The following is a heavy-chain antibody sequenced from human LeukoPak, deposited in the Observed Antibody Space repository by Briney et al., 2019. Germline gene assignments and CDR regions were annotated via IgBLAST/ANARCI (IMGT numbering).Heavy chain of an antibody. CDR2: INHSGIN. CDR1: GGSFSGYS. CDR3: AKKKVDVIGNQYYYYYGLDV. V-gene: IGHV4-34*01. Sequence: SETLSLTCAFYGGSFSGYSLTWIRQPPGKGLEWIGEINHSGINHFNPSLKSRVTISADTSKKQVFLNLSSVTAADTAVYYCAKKKVDVIGNQYYYYYGLDVWGQGTTVTVSS. D-gene: IGHD3-16*02. J-gene: IGHJ6*02.